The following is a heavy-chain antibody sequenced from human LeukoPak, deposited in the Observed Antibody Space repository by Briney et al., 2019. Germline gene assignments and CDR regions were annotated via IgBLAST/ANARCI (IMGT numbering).Heavy chain of an antibody. CDR1: GFTFSSYA. CDR3: ARVLDRPYSSSWYGDYYYGMDV. CDR2: ISGSGGST. D-gene: IGHD6-13*01. V-gene: IGHV3-23*01. Sequence: GGSLVFSCASSGFTFSSYASSWVRQPPGKGLGWVSAISGSGGSTYYADAVKGRLTISRDNAKNSRYLQMNSLRAEDTAVYYCARVLDRPYSSSWYGDYYYGMDVWGQGTTVTVSS. J-gene: IGHJ6*02.